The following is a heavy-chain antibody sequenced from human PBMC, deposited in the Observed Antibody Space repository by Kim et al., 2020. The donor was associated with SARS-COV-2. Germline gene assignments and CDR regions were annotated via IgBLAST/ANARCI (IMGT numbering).Heavy chain of an antibody. CDR2: MNPNSGNT. V-gene: IGHV1-8*01. Sequence: ASVKVSCKASGYTFTSYDINWVRQATGQGLEWMGWMNPNSGNTGYVQKFQGRVTMTMNTSISTAYMELSSLRSEDTAMYYCARGRLITMIVVVITTDYYYYMDVWGKGTTVTVSS. J-gene: IGHJ6*03. D-gene: IGHD3-22*01. CDR3: ARGRLITMIVVVITTDYYYYMDV. CDR1: GYTFTSYD.